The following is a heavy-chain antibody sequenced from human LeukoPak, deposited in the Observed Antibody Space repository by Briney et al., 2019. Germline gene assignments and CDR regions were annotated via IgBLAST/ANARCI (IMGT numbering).Heavy chain of an antibody. V-gene: IGHV4-31*03. CDR1: GGSISSGGYY. CDR2: IYYSGST. D-gene: IGHD5-12*01. J-gene: IGHJ4*02. CDR3: ARAVGYSGYGVDY. Sequence: SETLSLTCTVSGGSISSGGYYWSWIRQHPGKGLEWIGYIYYSGSTYNNPSLKSRVTISVDTSKNQFSLKLSSVTAADTAVYYCARAVGYSGYGVDYWGQGTLVTVSS.